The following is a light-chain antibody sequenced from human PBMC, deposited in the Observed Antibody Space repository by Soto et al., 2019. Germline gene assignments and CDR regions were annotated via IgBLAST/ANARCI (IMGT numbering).Light chain of an antibody. J-gene: IGKJ2*01. CDR1: QSVSSK. V-gene: IGKV3-15*01. CDR2: GAS. Sequence: EIVMTQSPATLSVFPGERATLSCRASQSVSSKLAWYQQKAGQAPRLLIYGASTRATDIPARFSGSGSGTEFTLTISSLQSEDFAVYYCQHYNNWPPYTFGPGTKVEIK. CDR3: QHYNNWPPYT.